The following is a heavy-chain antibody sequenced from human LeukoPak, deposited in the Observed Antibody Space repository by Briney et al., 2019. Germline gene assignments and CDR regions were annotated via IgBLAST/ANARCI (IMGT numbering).Heavy chain of an antibody. Sequence: GGSLRLSCAASEFIFNTYAMTWVRQAPAKGLEWVSVISGNGGTTNYADSVKGRFTISRDNSKNTLYLQMNSLRAEDTALYYCAREAWDAFDIWGRGTMVTVSS. J-gene: IGHJ3*02. CDR1: EFIFNTYA. V-gene: IGHV3-23*01. CDR2: ISGNGGTT. CDR3: AREAWDAFDI.